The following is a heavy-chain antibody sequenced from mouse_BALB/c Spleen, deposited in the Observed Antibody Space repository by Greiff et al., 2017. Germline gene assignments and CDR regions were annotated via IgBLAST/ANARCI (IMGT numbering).Heavy chain of an antibody. CDR1: GFTFSSFG. CDR3: ARGWLRGAMDY. CDR2: ISSGSSTI. D-gene: IGHD2-2*01. Sequence: EVQLVESGGGLVQPGGSRKLSCAASGFTFSSFGMHWVRQAPEKGLEWVAYISSGSSTIYYADTVKGRFTISRDNPKNTLFLQMTSLRSEDTAMYYCARGWLRGAMDYWGQGTSVTVSS. V-gene: IGHV5-17*02. J-gene: IGHJ4*01.